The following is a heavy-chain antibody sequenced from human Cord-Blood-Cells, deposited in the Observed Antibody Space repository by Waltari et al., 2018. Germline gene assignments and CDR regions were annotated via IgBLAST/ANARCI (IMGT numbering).Heavy chain of an antibody. CDR2: ISYDGSNK. Sequence: QVQLVESGGGVVQPGRSLRLSWVAAGFTFSSYAMHWVRQAPGKGLEWVAFISYDGSNKYYADSVKGRFTISRDNSKNTLYLQMNSLRAEDTAVYYCARGSGSYYNFDYWGQGTLVTVSS. CDR1: GFTFSSYA. J-gene: IGHJ4*02. V-gene: IGHV3-30*04. CDR3: ARGSGSYYNFDY. D-gene: IGHD3-10*01.